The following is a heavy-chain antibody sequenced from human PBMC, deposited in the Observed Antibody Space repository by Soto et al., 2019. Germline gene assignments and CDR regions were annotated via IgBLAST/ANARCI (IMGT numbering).Heavy chain of an antibody. CDR2: IYYSGST. V-gene: IGHV4-59*01. CDR3: ARLDRQWLDHSYYGMDV. CDR1: GGCISSYY. Sequence: SETLSLTCTVSGGCISSYYWSWIRQPPGKGLEWIGYIYYSGSTNYNPSLKSRVTISVDTSKNQFSLKLSSVTAADTAVYYCARLDRQWLDHSYYGMDVWGQGTTVTVSS. J-gene: IGHJ6*02. D-gene: IGHD6-19*01.